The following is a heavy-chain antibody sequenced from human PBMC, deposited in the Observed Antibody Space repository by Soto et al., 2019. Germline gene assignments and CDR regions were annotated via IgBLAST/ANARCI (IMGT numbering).Heavy chain of an antibody. CDR1: GVSISSNY. V-gene: IGHV4-59*01. CDR3: ARVRRTPFGRGYYYYMDD. Sequence: SETLSLTCTVSGVSISSNYWSWIRQPPGKELEWIGHIYYSESTNYNPSLKSRVTISVDTSKNEFSLRLTSVTAADTAVYYCARVRRTPFGRGYYYYMDDWGKGTTVTVSS. CDR2: IYYSEST. J-gene: IGHJ6*03. D-gene: IGHD3-3*01.